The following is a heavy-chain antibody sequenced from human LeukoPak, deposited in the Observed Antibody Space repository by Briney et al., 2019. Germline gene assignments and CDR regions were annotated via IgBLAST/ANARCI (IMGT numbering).Heavy chain of an antibody. Sequence: GTLSLTCAVSGASISSSNWWSWVRQAPGKGLEWVANIKQDGSEKYYVDSVKGRFTISRDNSKNSLYLQMNSLRAEDTAVYYCARGLNWFDPWGQGTLVTVSS. V-gene: IGHV3-7*01. CDR3: ARGLNWFDP. CDR1: GASISSSNW. J-gene: IGHJ5*02. CDR2: IKQDGSEK.